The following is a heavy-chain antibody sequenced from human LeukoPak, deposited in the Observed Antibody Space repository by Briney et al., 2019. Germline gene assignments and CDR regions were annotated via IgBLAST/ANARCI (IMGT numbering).Heavy chain of an antibody. D-gene: IGHD6-6*01. Sequence: SETLSLTCSVSGGSTSTSTSYWGWVRQPPGKGLEWIGSIHYSGSTYKNPSLKSRVAISMDTSRSQFSLKVTSLTAADSAVYFCARESSSSRYFMDVWGRGTTVTVSS. CDR2: IHYSGST. J-gene: IGHJ6*03. V-gene: IGHV4-39*07. CDR1: GGSTSTSTSY. CDR3: ARESSSSRYFMDV.